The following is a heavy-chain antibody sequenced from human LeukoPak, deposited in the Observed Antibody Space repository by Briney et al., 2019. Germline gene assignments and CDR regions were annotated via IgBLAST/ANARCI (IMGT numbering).Heavy chain of an antibody. CDR1: GFTFSSYW. Sequence: AGGSLRLSCAASGFTFSSYWMHWVRQAPGKGLVWVSRINSDGSSTSYADSVKGRFTIPRDNAKNTLYLQMNSLRAEDTAVYYCARWSRGDAFDIWGQGTMVTVSS. V-gene: IGHV3-74*01. J-gene: IGHJ3*02. CDR3: ARWSRGDAFDI. CDR2: INSDGSST.